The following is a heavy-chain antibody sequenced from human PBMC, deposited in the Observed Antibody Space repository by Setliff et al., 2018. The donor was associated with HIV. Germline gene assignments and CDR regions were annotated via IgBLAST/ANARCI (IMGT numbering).Heavy chain of an antibody. CDR3: ATYPRPPYDFEY. J-gene: IGHJ4*02. Sequence: SETLSLTCTVSGASMSGHYWSWPRQPPGKTLEWIGYVYYTGTTNYNPSLQSRVTISLDTSKSQFSLKLTSATAADTAVYYCATYPRPPYDFEYWGQGNLVTVSS. D-gene: IGHD3-16*01. CDR1: GASMSGHY. CDR2: VYYTGTT. V-gene: IGHV4-59*11.